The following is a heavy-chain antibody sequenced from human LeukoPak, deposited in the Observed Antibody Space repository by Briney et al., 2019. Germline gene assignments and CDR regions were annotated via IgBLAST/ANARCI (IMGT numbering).Heavy chain of an antibody. J-gene: IGHJ4*02. Sequence: SETLPLTCTVSGGSISNYYWSWIRQPPGKGLEWIGEINHSGSTNYNPSLKSRVTISVDTSKNQFSLKLSSVTAADTAVYYCARARTNFDYWGQGTLVTVSS. CDR3: ARARTNFDY. CDR1: GGSISNYY. CDR2: INHSGST. V-gene: IGHV4-34*01.